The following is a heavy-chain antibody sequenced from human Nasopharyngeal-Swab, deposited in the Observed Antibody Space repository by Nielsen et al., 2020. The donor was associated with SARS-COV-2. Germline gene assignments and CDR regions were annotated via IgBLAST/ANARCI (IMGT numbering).Heavy chain of an antibody. V-gene: IGHV1-46*01. Sequence: WVRQAPGQGLEWLGLIKPGSGSTTYAPNFQGRITVTRDTSTSTVYMDLSSLRSEDTAVYYCAKAGYNYGYWYFDFWGRGTLVTRLL. CDR2: IKPGSGST. D-gene: IGHD5-18*01. J-gene: IGHJ2*01. CDR3: AKAGYNYGYWYFDF.